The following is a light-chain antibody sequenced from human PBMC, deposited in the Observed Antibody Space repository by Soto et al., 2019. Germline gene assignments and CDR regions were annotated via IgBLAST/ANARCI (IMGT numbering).Light chain of an antibody. CDR1: ESISSW. J-gene: IGKJ1*01. CDR3: QQYYSYSKT. Sequence: DIPMTQSPSTLSASVGDRVTITCRASESISSWLAWYQQKPGKAPRLLIYAASRLGSGVPSRFSGSGSGTEFTLTISSXQPDDLATYYCQQYYSYSKTFGQGTKVDTK. CDR2: AAS. V-gene: IGKV1-5*01.